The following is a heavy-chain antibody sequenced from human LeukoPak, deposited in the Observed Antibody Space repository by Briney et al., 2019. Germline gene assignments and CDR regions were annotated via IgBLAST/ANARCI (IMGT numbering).Heavy chain of an antibody. V-gene: IGHV3-21*01. CDR3: ARERVYCSGGSCYGGGANN. J-gene: IGHJ4*02. D-gene: IGHD2-15*01. CDR2: ISSSSSYI. CDR1: GFTFSSYS. Sequence: GGSLRLSCAASGFTFSSYSMNWVRQAPGKGLEWASSISSSSSYIYYADSVKGRFTISRDNAKNSLYLQMNSLRAEDTAVYYCARERVYCSGGSCYGGGANNWGQGTLVTVSS.